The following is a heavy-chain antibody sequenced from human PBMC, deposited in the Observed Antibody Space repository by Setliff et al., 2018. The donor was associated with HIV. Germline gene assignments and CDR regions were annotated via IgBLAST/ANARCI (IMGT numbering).Heavy chain of an antibody. CDR2: IYTSGST. CDR3: ARGYSGYVGFTSMDV. Sequence: SETLSLTCTVSGGSISSGTYYWSWIRQPAGKGLEWIGRIYTSGSTNYNPSLKTRVTLSVDTSKNQFSLRLSSVTAADTDVYYCARGYSGYVGFTSMDVWGQGTTVTVSS. V-gene: IGHV4-61*02. CDR1: GGSISSGTYY. D-gene: IGHD1-26*01. J-gene: IGHJ6*02.